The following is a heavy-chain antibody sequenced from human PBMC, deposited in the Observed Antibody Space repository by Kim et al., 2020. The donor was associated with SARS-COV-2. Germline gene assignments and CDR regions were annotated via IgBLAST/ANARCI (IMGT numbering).Heavy chain of an antibody. D-gene: IGHD5-12*01. V-gene: IGHV4-59*01. CDR2: IYYSGST. J-gene: IGHJ6*02. CDR1: GGSISSYY. CDR3: AGGKIVARNGMDV. Sequence: SETLSLTCTVSGGSISSYYWSWIRQPPGKGLEWIGYIYYSGSTNYNPSLKSRVNISVDTSKNQISLKLSSVTAADTAVYYCAGGKIVARNGMDVWGQGTTVTVSS.